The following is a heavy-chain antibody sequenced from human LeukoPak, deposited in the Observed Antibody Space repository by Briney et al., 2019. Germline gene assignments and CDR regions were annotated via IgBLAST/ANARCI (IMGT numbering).Heavy chain of an antibody. D-gene: IGHD2-15*01. Sequence: GGTLRLSCAASGFTFSNIAMTWVRQAPGKGLEWVSSISGSAGSAYYADSVKGRFTISRDNSKNTLYLQMNSLRAEDTAVYYCAKAPVTTCRGAFCYPFDYWGLGTLVTVSS. CDR1: GFTFSNIA. J-gene: IGHJ4*02. CDR3: AKAPVTTCRGAFCYPFDY. V-gene: IGHV3-23*01. CDR2: ISGSAGSA.